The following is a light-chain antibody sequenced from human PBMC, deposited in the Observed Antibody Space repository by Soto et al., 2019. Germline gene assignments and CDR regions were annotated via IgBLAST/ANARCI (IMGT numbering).Light chain of an antibody. CDR2: DAS. Sequence: EIVLTQSPGTLSLSPGERATLSCRASQSVSSSYLAWYQQKPGQAPGLLIYDASSRATGIPDRFSGSGSGTDFTLTISSLEPEDFAVYYCQQYGSSPETFGQGTKVEIK. J-gene: IGKJ1*01. V-gene: IGKV3-20*01. CDR1: QSVSSSY. CDR3: QQYGSSPET.